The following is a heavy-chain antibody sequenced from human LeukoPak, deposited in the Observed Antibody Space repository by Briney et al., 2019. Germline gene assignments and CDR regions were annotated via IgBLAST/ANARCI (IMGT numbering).Heavy chain of an antibody. V-gene: IGHV3-66*01. CDR2: IYSGGST. Sequence: SGGSLRLSCAASGFTVSSNYISWVRQAPGKGLEWVSVIYSGGSTYYADSVRGRFTISRDNSKNTLYLQMNSLRAEDTAVYYCARDSPLRSLDYWGQGTLVTVSS. D-gene: IGHD3-3*01. CDR1: GFTVSSNY. J-gene: IGHJ4*02. CDR3: ARDSPLRSLDY.